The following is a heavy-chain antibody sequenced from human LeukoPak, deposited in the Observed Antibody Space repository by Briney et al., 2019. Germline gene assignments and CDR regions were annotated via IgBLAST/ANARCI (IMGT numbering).Heavy chain of an antibody. D-gene: IGHD3-10*01. CDR3: AREFGGSASGAGY. CDR1: GFTFSFYS. J-gene: IGHJ4*02. Sequence: PGGSLRLSCTAYGFTFSFYSMNWVRQAPGKGLEWASSMSVSSGLIYYADSVKGGFTVSRDNAKKSVYVHMNSLRAEDTAVYYCAREFGGSASGAGYWGQGTLVTVSS. V-gene: IGHV3-21*01. CDR2: MSVSSGLI.